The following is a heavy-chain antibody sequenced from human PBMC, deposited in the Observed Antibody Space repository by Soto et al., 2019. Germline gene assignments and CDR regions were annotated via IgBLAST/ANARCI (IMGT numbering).Heavy chain of an antibody. Sequence: GGSLRLSCAASEFTFSTYAMTWVRQAPGRGLQWVATISDSGDITYYADSVKGRFTISRDNSRNTLYLQMNNLRAKDTALYYCAHPWVASITDRPLRFDYGGRGTLVTVSS. V-gene: IGHV3-23*01. D-gene: IGHD6-6*01. CDR1: EFTFSTYA. J-gene: IGHJ4*02. CDR2: ISDSGDIT. CDR3: AHPWVASITDRPLRFDY.